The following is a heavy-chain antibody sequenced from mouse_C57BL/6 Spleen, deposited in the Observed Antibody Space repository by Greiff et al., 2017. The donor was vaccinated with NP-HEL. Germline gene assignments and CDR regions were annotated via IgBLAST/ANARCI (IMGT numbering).Heavy chain of an antibody. V-gene: IGHV14-4*01. CDR2: IDPENGDT. Sequence: VQLQQSGAELVRPGASVKLSCTASGFNIKDDYMHWVKQRPEQGLEWIGWIDPENGDTEYASKFQGKATITADTSSNTAYLQLSSLTSEDTAVYYCTYYGYDDYYAMDYWGQGTSVTVSS. CDR3: TYYGYDDYYAMDY. J-gene: IGHJ4*01. D-gene: IGHD2-2*01. CDR1: GFNIKDDY.